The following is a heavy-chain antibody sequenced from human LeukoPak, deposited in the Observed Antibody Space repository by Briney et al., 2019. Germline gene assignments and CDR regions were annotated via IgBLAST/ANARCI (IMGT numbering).Heavy chain of an antibody. J-gene: IGHJ4*02. CDR3: ARGYDFWSGYYPDY. CDR1: GYTFTSYD. Sequence: ASVKVSCTASGYTFTSYDINWVRQATGQGLEWMGWMNPNSGNTGYAQKFQGRVTMTRNTSISTAYMELSSLRSEDTAVYYCARGYDFWSGYYPDYWGQGTLVTVSS. D-gene: IGHD3-3*01. V-gene: IGHV1-8*01. CDR2: MNPNSGNT.